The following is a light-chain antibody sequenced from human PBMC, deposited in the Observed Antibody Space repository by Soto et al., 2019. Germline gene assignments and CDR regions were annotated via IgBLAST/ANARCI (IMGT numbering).Light chain of an antibody. CDR2: DAS. CDR3: QQRSNWPPT. V-gene: IGKV3-11*01. CDR1: QSVSSY. Sequence: EIVLTRAPATLSWSPGERATLSCRASQSVSSYLAWYQQKPGQAPGLLIYDASNRATGIPARFSGSGSGTDFTLTISSLEPEDFAVYYCQQRSNWPPTF. J-gene: IGKJ1*01.